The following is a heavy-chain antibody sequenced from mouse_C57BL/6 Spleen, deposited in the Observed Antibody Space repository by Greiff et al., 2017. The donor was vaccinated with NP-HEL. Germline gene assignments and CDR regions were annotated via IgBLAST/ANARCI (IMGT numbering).Heavy chain of an antibody. J-gene: IGHJ4*01. Sequence: EVQLQQSVAELVRPGASVKLSCTASGFNIKNTYMHWVKQRPEQGLEWIGRIDPANGNTKYAPKFQGKATITADTSSNTAYLQLSSLTSEDTAIYYCARGWANYYGSSYDAMDYWGQGTSVTVSS. D-gene: IGHD1-1*01. V-gene: IGHV14-3*01. CDR2: IDPANGNT. CDR3: ARGWANYYGSSYDAMDY. CDR1: GFNIKNTY.